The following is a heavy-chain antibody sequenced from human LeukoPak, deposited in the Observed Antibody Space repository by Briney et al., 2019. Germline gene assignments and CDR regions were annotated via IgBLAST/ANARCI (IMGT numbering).Heavy chain of an antibody. Sequence: GGSLRLSCAASGFTFSSYGMHWVRQAPGKGLEWGAVISYDGSNKYYADSVKGRFTISRDNSKNTLYLQMNSLRAEDTAVYYCAKDRALGAALDYWGQGTLVTVSS. V-gene: IGHV3-30*18. CDR3: AKDRALGAALDY. CDR2: ISYDGSNK. CDR1: GFTFSSYG. J-gene: IGHJ4*02. D-gene: IGHD1-26*01.